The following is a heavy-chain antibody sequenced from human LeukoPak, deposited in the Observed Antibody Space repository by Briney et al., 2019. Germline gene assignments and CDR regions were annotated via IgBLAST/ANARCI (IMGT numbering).Heavy chain of an antibody. V-gene: IGHV1-2*02. J-gene: IGHJ4*02. D-gene: IGHD2-15*01. CDR3: ARGLRLRLSGYLDY. CDR2: INPNSGGT. CDR1: GYTFTGYY. Sequence: ASVKVSCKASGYTFTGYYMHWVRQAPGQGLEWMGWINPNSGGTNHAQKFQGRVTMTRDTSISTAYMELSRLRSDDTAVYYCARGLRLRLSGYLDYWGQGTLVTVSS.